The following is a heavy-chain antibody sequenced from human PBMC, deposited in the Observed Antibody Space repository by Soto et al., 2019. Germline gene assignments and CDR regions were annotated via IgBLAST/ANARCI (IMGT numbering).Heavy chain of an antibody. V-gene: IGHV4-59*08. CDR2: IYYSGST. J-gene: IGHJ4*02. D-gene: IGHD4-4*01. CDR3: ARWDPFYSNYHSGYFDY. Sequence: SETLSLTCTVSGGSISSYYWSWIRQPPGKGLEWIGYIYYSGSTNYNPSLKSRVTISVDTSKNQFSLKLSSVTAADTAVYYCARWDPFYSNYHSGYFDYWGQGTLVTVSS. CDR1: GGSISSYY.